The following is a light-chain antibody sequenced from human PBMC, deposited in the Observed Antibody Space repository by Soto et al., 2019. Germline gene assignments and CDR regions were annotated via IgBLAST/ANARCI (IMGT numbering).Light chain of an antibody. CDR3: QQYGRTGT. CDR2: GAS. V-gene: IGKV3-20*01. J-gene: IGKJ1*01. CDR1: QSVSSNH. Sequence: EIVLTQSPVTLSLAPGERATLSCRASQSVSSNHLAWYQQKPGQSPRLLIYGASNRATGIPDRFSGGGSGTDFTLTISRLEPEDFAVYYCQQYGRTGTFGQGTKVDIK.